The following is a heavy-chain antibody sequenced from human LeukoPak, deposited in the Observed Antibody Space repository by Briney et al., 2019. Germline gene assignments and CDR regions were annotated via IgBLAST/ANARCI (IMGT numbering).Heavy chain of an antibody. CDR2: IGTASDT. Sequence: GGSLRLSCAASGFTFSTFDMHWVRQPTGQGLEWVSTIGTASDTYYPGSVEGRFTLSRDNAKNSLYLQMNSLTAGDTAVYYCARGPPRGKYYYMDVWGKGTTVTVSS. V-gene: IGHV3-13*01. D-gene: IGHD1-1*01. CDR1: GFTFSTFD. J-gene: IGHJ6*03. CDR3: ARGPPRGKYYYMDV.